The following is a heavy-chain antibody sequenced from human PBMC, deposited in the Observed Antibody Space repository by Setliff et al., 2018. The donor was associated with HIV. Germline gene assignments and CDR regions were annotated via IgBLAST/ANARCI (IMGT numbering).Heavy chain of an antibody. V-gene: IGHV1-69*05. J-gene: IGHJ6*03. CDR3: ASSAGAVPTTAPYGDYYYYFYMDV. CDR2: IIPIFGTP. D-gene: IGHD1-1*01. Sequence: GASVKVSCKASGGIFSRFAFSWVRQAPGQGLEWMGGIIPIFGTPNYAQKFLGRVTITTDESTNTVYMELYSLTSGDTAIYYCASSAGAVPTTAPYGDYYYYFYMDVWGKGTTVTVSS. CDR1: GGIFSRFA.